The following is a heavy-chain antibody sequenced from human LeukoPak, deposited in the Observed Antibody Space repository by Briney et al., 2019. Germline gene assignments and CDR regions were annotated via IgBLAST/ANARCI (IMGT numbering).Heavy chain of an antibody. CDR2: IYYSGST. J-gene: IGHJ4*02. V-gene: IGHV4-59*01. Sequence: SETLSLTCTVSGGSISSYYWGWIRQPPGKGLEWIGYIYYSGSTNYNPSLKSLVTISVDTSKNQFSLKLSSVTAADTAVSYCARVYCSSTSCYTPYYFDYCGQGTLVTVSS. CDR1: GGSISSYY. D-gene: IGHD2-2*02. CDR3: ARVYCSSTSCYTPYYFDY.